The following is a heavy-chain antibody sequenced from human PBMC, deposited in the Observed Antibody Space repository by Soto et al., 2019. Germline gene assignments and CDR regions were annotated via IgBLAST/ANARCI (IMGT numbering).Heavy chain of an antibody. J-gene: IGHJ4*02. CDR1: GGSISSYD. Sequence: PSETLSLTCTVSGGSISSYDWRWIRQAPGKGLEWIGYIYYSGSTNYNPSLKSRVTISVDTSKNQFSLKLSSVTAEDTGVYYCARDQRGYCSGGSCYYYFDYWGQGTLVTVSS. CDR3: ARDQRGYCSGGSCYYYFDY. V-gene: IGHV4-59*01. CDR2: IYYSGST. D-gene: IGHD2-15*01.